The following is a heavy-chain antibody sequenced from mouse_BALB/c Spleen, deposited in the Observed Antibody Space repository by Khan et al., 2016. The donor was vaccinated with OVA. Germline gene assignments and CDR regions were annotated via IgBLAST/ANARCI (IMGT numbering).Heavy chain of an antibody. V-gene: IGHV1-7*01. CDR2: INPTSGYT. Sequence: QVQLQQSGAELAKPGASVKMSCKASGYTFTTYWMHWVKQRPGQGLEWIGYINPTSGYTDYTEKFKDRATLSADKSSSTAYMQLSSLTSEDSAVYYCARIYGSDFDYWGQGTTLTVSS. J-gene: IGHJ2*01. D-gene: IGHD1-1*01. CDR3: ARIYGSDFDY. CDR1: GYTFTTYW.